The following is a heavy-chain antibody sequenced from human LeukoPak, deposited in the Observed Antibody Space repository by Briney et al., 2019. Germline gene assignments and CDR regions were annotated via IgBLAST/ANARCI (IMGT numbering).Heavy chain of an antibody. J-gene: IGHJ6*03. D-gene: IGHD2-21*01. CDR1: GFILSRFL. CDR2: ISDDGRDT. Sequence: PGTSLSLTCESTGFILSRFLLHWVRQPRAKGVAWVAVISDDGRDTYYVDSVNGRFTNSRDNPKNTLYLHMNSLRPEDTAVIYCERVGRVSIYPSYMDVWGKGTAGTVSS. CDR3: ERVGRVSIYPSYMDV. V-gene: IGHV3-30*03.